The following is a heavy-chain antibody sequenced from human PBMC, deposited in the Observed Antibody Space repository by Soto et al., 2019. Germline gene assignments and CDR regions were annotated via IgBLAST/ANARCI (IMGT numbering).Heavy chain of an antibody. V-gene: IGHV3-33*01. CDR2: IWYDGSNK. CDR3: ARDRGKYYYYGMDF. J-gene: IGHJ6*02. Sequence: PRLSCAASGFTFSSYGMHWVRQAPGKGLEWVAVIWYDGSNKYYADSVKGRFTISRDNSKNTLYLQMNSLRAEDTAVYYCARDRGKYYYYGMDFWGQGTKVTVSS. CDR1: GFTFSSYG.